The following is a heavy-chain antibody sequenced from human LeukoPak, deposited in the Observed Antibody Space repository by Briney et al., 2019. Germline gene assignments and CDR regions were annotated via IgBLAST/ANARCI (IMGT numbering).Heavy chain of an antibody. V-gene: IGHV1-18*01. CDR1: GYTFSNYG. CDR3: ARVVTGYYYDSSGYYEDY. Sequence: ASVKVSCKASGYTFSNYGVSWVRQAPGQGLEWMGWISAYNGNTNYAQKLQGRVTMTTDTSTSTAYIELRSLRSDDTAVYYCARVVTGYYYDSSGYYEDYWGQGTLVTVSS. D-gene: IGHD3-22*01. J-gene: IGHJ4*02. CDR2: ISAYNGNT.